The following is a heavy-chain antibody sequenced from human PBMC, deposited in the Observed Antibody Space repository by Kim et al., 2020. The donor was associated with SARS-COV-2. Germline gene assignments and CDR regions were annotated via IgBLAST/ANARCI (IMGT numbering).Heavy chain of an antibody. Sequence: GGSLRLSCAASGFTFSSYWMSWVRQAPGKGLEWVANIKQDGSEKYYVDSVKGRFTISRDNAKNSLYLQMNSLRAEDTAVYYCARQGTWELPGFDYWGQGTLVTVSS. D-gene: IGHD1-26*01. V-gene: IGHV3-7*03. CDR1: GFTFSSYW. CDR3: ARQGTWELPGFDY. CDR2: IKQDGSEK. J-gene: IGHJ4*02.